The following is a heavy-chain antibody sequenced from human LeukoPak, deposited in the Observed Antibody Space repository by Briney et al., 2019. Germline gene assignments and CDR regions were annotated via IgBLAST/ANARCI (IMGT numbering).Heavy chain of an antibody. CDR1: GFTFSDYY. D-gene: IGHD6-19*01. Sequence: GGSLRLSCAASGFTFSDYYMSWIRQAPGKGLEWVSYISSGGRTICYADSVKGRFTMSRDNAKNSLYLQMNSLRAEDTAIYYCAREDSSGLDYWGQGTLVTVSS. CDR3: AREDSSGLDY. CDR2: ISSGGRTI. V-gene: IGHV3-11*04. J-gene: IGHJ4*02.